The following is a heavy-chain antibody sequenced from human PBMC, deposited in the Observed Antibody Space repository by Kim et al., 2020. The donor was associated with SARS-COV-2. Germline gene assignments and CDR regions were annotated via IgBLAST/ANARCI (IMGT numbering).Heavy chain of an antibody. CDR1: GFTFSDYY. Sequence: GGSLRLSCAASGFTFSDYYMSWIRQAPGKGLEWVSYISSSSSYTNYADSVKGRFTISRDNDKNSLYLQMTSLRAEDTAVYYCARVGYDYVWGSYRDYYYYYGMDVWGQGTTVTVSS. V-gene: IGHV3-11*05. CDR3: ARVGYDYVWGSYRDYYYYYGMDV. D-gene: IGHD3-16*02. J-gene: IGHJ6*02. CDR2: ISSSSSYT.